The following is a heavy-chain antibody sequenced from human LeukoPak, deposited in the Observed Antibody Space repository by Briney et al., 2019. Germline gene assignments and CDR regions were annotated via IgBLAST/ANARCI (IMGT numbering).Heavy chain of an antibody. CDR1: GFTFSSYT. D-gene: IGHD2/OR15-2a*01. CDR3: GENNSKEYISVGSNFFDY. CDR2: IRGGGGST. V-gene: IGHV3-23*01. Sequence: GGSLRLSCAASGFTFSSYTMSWVRQAPGKGLEWVSAIRGGGGSTYYADSVKGRFTISRDNSKNTRYLQMKSLRSDENAVVYYGENNSKEYISVGSNFFDYWGQGTLVTVSS. J-gene: IGHJ4*02.